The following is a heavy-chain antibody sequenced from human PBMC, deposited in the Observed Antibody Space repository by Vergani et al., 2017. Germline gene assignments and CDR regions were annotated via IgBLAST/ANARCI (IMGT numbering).Heavy chain of an antibody. Sequence: QVQLQESGPGLVKPSQTLSLTCTVSGGSISSGEYYWSWIRQPPGKGLVWIGYIYYSGSTYYNPSLKSRVTISVDTSKNQFSLKLSCVTAAATAVYYCAREGITMVRGVITNWFDPWGQGTLVTVSS. D-gene: IGHD3-10*01. J-gene: IGHJ5*02. CDR3: AREGITMVRGVITNWFDP. CDR2: IYYSGST. CDR1: GGSISSGEYY. V-gene: IGHV4-30-4*08.